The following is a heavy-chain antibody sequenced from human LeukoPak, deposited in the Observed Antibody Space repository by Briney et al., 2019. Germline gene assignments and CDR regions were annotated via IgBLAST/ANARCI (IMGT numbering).Heavy chain of an antibody. Sequence: PGGSLRLSCADSGFIFSIYTMHWVRQAPGKGLEWVSSITGTSSHIYYAESMKGRFTISRDNSKNSVYLQMNSLRAEDTAVYFCARDNNGFDPWGQGTLVTVSS. CDR3: ARDNNGFDP. CDR1: GFIFSIYT. CDR2: ITGTSSHI. J-gene: IGHJ5*02. V-gene: IGHV3-21*01.